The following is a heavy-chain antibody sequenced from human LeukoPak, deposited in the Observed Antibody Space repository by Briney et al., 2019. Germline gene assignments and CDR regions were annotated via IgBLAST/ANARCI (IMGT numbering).Heavy chain of an antibody. Sequence: GGSLRLSCAASGFLFDDYVMHWVRQAPGKGLEWVSGISWNSGSIGYADSVKGRFTISRGNAKNSLYLQMNSLRAEDTALYYCAKGSPLYYYGSGPNFGYWGQGTLVTVSS. J-gene: IGHJ4*02. D-gene: IGHD3-10*01. V-gene: IGHV3-9*01. CDR2: ISWNSGSI. CDR3: AKGSPLYYYGSGPNFGY. CDR1: GFLFDDYV.